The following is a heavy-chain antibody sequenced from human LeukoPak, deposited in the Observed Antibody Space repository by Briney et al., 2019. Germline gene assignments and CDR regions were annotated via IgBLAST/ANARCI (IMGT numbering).Heavy chain of an antibody. Sequence: GGSLRLSCAASGFTFSTSWMTWVRQAPGKGLEWVANINGDGSLNGHVASVKGRFTISRDNAKNSLYLQMNSLRAEDTAVYYCARSSGYDLGFDYWGQGTLVTVSS. CDR1: GFTFSTSW. CDR3: ARSSGYDLGFDY. D-gene: IGHD5-12*01. V-gene: IGHV3-7*01. CDR2: INGDGSLN. J-gene: IGHJ4*02.